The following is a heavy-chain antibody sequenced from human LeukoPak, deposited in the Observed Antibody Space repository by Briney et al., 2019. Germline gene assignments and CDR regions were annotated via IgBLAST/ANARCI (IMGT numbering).Heavy chain of an antibody. Sequence: ASVKVSCKASGYTFTGYYMHWVRQAPGQGLEWMGWINPNSGGTNYAQKFQGRVTMTRDTSISTAYMELSRLRSDDTAVYYCAREWELLRKYLYHWGQGTLVTVSS. CDR3: AREWELLRKYLYH. J-gene: IGHJ1*01. CDR2: INPNSGGT. V-gene: IGHV1-2*02. CDR1: GYTFTGYY. D-gene: IGHD1-26*01.